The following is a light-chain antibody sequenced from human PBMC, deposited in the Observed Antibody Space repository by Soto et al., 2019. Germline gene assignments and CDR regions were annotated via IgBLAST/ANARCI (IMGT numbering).Light chain of an antibody. V-gene: IGKV3-15*01. CDR2: GAS. Sequence: DIVLTKSPGTLSLSPGERATLSCRASQSVSRNLAWYQQKPGQAPRLLIYGASTRATGIPARISGSGSGTEFTLTISSLQSEDLAVYYCQQYNNWPPITFGQGTRLEIK. J-gene: IGKJ5*01. CDR3: QQYNNWPPIT. CDR1: QSVSRN.